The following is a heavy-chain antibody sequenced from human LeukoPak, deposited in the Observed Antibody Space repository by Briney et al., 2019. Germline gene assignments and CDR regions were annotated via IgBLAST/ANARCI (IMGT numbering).Heavy chain of an antibody. CDR2: ISSSSSYI. CDR3: ASPRPGIAAAGAFDY. D-gene: IGHD6-13*01. J-gene: IGHJ4*02. Sequence: GGSLRLSCAASGFTFSSYSMNWVRQAPGKGLEWVSSISSSSSYIYYADSVKGRFTISRDNAKNSLYLQMNSLRAEDTAVYYCASPRPGIAAAGAFDYWGQGTLVTVSS. V-gene: IGHV3-21*01. CDR1: GFTFSSYS.